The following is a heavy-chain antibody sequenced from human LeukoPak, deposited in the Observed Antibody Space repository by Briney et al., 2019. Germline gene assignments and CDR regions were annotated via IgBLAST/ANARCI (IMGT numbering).Heavy chain of an antibody. V-gene: IGHV1-69*13. CDR1: GGTFSSYA. D-gene: IGHD3-10*01. CDR2: IIPIFGTA. CDR3: ARASTYGSGSYSFDY. J-gene: IGHJ4*02. Sequence: SVKVSCTASGGTFSSYAISWVRQAPGQGLEWMGGIIPIFGTANYAQKFQGRVTITADESTSTAYMELSSLRSEDTAVYYCARASTYGSGSYSFDYWGQGTLVTVSS.